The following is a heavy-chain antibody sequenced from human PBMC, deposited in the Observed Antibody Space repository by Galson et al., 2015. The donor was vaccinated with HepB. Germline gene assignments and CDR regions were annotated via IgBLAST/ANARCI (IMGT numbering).Heavy chain of an antibody. CDR1: GYTFTGYY. J-gene: IGHJ6*02. CDR2: INPNSGGT. V-gene: IGHV1-2*04. D-gene: IGHD3-10*01. CDR3: ARDLGLYYGSGRYGMDV. Sequence: SVKVSCKASGYTFTGYYMHWVRQAPGQGLEWMGWINPNSGGTNYAQKFQGWVTMTRDTSISTAYMELSRLRSDDTAVYYCARDLGLYYGSGRYGMDVWGQGTTVTVSS.